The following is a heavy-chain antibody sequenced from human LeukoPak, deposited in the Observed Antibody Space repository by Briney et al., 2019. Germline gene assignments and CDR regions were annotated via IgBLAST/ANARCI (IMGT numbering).Heavy chain of an antibody. J-gene: IGHJ5*02. CDR1: GDSINNYY. CDR2: FYVCRSA. V-gene: IGHV4-4*07. CDR3: AREPVP. Sequence: SETLSLTCIVSGDSINNYYWNWLRQPAAKGLAWIGLFYVCRSASYSPSIKSRDTMTVDTSKNQFSLKMTSTSAADTAVYYCAREPVPWGQGTLVTVSS.